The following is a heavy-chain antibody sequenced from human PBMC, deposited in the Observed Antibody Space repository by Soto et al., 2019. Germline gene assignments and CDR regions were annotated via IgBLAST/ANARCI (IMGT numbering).Heavy chain of an antibody. D-gene: IGHD2-21*02. CDR2: IYSGGST. Sequence: EVQLVESGGGLIQPGGSLRLSCAASGFTVSSNYMSWVRQAPGKGLEWVSVIYSGGSTYYADSVKGRFTISRDNSKNTLYLQMNSLRAEDTAVYYCARDGPYCGGDCYPNDAFDIWGQGTMVTVSS. V-gene: IGHV3-53*01. J-gene: IGHJ3*02. CDR3: ARDGPYCGGDCYPNDAFDI. CDR1: GFTVSSNY.